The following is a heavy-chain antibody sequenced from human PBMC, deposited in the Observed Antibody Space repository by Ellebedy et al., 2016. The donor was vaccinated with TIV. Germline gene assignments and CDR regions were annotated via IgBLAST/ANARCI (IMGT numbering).Heavy chain of an antibody. V-gene: IGHV1-8*01. CDR2: MNPNSGNT. D-gene: IGHD2-2*01. CDR3: ATLGYCSSTSCLDYYMDV. CDR1: GYTFTSYD. J-gene: IGHJ6*03. Sequence: ASVKVSCXASGYTFTSYDINWVRQATGQGLEWMGWMNPNSGNTGYAQKFQGRVTMTRDTSISTAYMELSRLRSDDTAVYYCATLGYCSSTSCLDYYMDVWGKGTTVTVSS.